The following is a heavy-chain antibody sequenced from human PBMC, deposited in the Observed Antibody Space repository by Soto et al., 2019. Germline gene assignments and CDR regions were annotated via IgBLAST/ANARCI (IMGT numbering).Heavy chain of an antibody. V-gene: IGHV4-39*01. J-gene: IGHJ6*02. CDR3: ARQGRRPTYYYYGMDV. Sequence: SETLSLTCSFSGGSIRSSSYYLGWIRQPPGKGLEWIGSIYYSGSTYYNPSLKSRVTISVDTSKNQFSLKLSSVTAADTAVYYCARQGRRPTYYYYGMDVWGQGTTVTVSS. CDR2: IYYSGST. D-gene: IGHD3-10*01. CDR1: GGSIRSSSYY.